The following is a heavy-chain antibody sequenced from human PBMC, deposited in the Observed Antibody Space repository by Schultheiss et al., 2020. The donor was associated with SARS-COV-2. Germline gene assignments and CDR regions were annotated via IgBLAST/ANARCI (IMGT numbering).Heavy chain of an antibody. J-gene: IGHJ4*02. CDR2: FDPEDGET. D-gene: IGHD6-13*01. V-gene: IGHV1-24*01. CDR3: ATLNSSPDY. Sequence: ASVKVSCKASGYTFTSYDINWVRQATGQGLEWMGGFDPEDGETIYAQKFQGRVTMTEDTSTDTAYMELSSLRSEDTAVYYCATLNSSPDYWGQGTLVTVSS. CDR1: GYTFTSYD.